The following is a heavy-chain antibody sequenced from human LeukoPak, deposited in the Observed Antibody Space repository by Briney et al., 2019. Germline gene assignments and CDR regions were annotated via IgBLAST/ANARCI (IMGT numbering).Heavy chain of an antibody. V-gene: IGHV4-59*11. Sequence: SETLSLTCTVSGGSISGHYWTWIRQPPGKGLEWIGFLFYSGRTRYNPSLQSRVTISVDTSENNFSLKLTSVTAADTAVYYCARLLDKDSSGDPDTFDMWGQGTVVTVSS. D-gene: IGHD3-22*01. CDR3: ARLLDKDSSGDPDTFDM. CDR2: LFYSGRT. J-gene: IGHJ3*02. CDR1: GGSISGHY.